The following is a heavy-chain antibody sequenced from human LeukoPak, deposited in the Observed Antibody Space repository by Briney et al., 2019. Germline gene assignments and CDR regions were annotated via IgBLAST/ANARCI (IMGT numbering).Heavy chain of an antibody. V-gene: IGHV4-59*12. D-gene: IGHD3-22*01. CDR2: IYYSGST. Sequence: PSETLSLTCTVSGGSISSYYWSWIRQPPGKGLEWIGYIYYSGSTNYNPSLKSRVTMSVDTSKNQFSLKLSSVTAADTAVYYCARDLAYDSSGYVVDYWGQGTLVTVSS. CDR3: ARDLAYDSSGYVVDY. J-gene: IGHJ4*02. CDR1: GGSISSYY.